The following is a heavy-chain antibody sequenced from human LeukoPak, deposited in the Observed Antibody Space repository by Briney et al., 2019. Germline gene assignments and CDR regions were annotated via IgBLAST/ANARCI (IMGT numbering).Heavy chain of an antibody. J-gene: IGHJ4*02. CDR3: VKDTDFWSSNYFDY. CDR2: VSGSGGST. Sequence: GGSLRLSCIASGFTFSNSAISWVRQAPGKGLEWVSGVSGSGGSTYYADSMKGRFTISRDNSKNTVYLQMNSLRAEDTAVYYCVKDTDFWSSNYFDYWGQGTLVTVSS. V-gene: IGHV3-23*01. CDR1: GFTFSNSA. D-gene: IGHD3-3*01.